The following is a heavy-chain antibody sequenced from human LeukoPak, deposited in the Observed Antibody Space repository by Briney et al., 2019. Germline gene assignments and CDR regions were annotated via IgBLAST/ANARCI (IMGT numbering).Heavy chain of an antibody. V-gene: IGHV4-34*01. CDR1: GGSFSGYY. J-gene: IGHJ3*02. CDR3: ARVVPKQQLVDAFDI. D-gene: IGHD6-13*01. CDR2: INHRGST. Sequence: PSETLSLTCGVYGGSFSGYYWSWIRQPPGKGLEWIGEINHRGSTNYNPSLKSRVTISVDTSKNQFSLRLSSVTAADTAVYYCARVVPKQQLVDAFDIWGQGTMVTVSS.